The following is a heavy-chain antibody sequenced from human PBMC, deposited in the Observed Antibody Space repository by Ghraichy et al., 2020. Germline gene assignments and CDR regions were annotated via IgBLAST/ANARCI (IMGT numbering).Heavy chain of an antibody. CDR1: GGTFSSYA. D-gene: IGHD4-23*01. CDR2: IIPIFGTA. Sequence: SVKLSCKASGGTFSSYAISWVRQAPGQGLEWMGGIIPIFGTANYAQKFQGRVTITADKSTSTAYMELSSLRSEDTAVYYCARESPTTVVTSDAFDIWGQGTMVTVSS. J-gene: IGHJ3*02. V-gene: IGHV1-69*06. CDR3: ARESPTTVVTSDAFDI.